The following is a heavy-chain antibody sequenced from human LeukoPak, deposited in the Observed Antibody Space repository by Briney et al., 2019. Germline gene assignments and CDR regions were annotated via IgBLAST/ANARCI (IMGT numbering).Heavy chain of an antibody. CDR3: VNEDYYDSSGYRD. V-gene: IGHV3-30*02. D-gene: IGHD3-22*01. CDR1: GFTFSSYG. Sequence: GGSLRLSCAASGFTFSSYGMHWVRQAPGKGLEWVVVIWYDGSNKYYADSVKGRFTISRDNSKNTLYLQMNSLRAEDTAVYYCVNEDYYDSSGYRDWGQGTLVTVSS. CDR2: IWYDGSNK. J-gene: IGHJ4*02.